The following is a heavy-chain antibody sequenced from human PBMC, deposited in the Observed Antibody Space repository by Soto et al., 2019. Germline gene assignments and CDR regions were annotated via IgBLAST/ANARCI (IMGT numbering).Heavy chain of an antibody. Sequence: SETLSLTCAVYGGSFSGYYWSRIRQPPGKGLEWIGEINHSGSTNYNPSLKSRVTISVDTSKNQFSLKLSSVTAADTAVYYCARLPGGVTIFGVVPYYYYMDVWGKGTTVTVSS. V-gene: IGHV4-34*01. J-gene: IGHJ6*03. CDR3: ARLPGGVTIFGVVPYYYYMDV. CDR1: GGSFSGYY. D-gene: IGHD3-3*01. CDR2: INHSGST.